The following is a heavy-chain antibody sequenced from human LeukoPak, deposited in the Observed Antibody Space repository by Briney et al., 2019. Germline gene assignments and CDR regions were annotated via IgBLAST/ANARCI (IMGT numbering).Heavy chain of an antibody. CDR3: AALLGDGSIDY. J-gene: IGHJ4*02. D-gene: IGHD2-21*02. CDR2: IYYSGST. V-gene: IGHV4-31*03. CDR1: GGSISSGGYY. Sequence: SETLSLTCTVSGGSISSGGYYWSWIRQHPGKGLEWIGCIYYSGSTRYNPSLKSRVSISEDTSKNQFSLRLSSMTAADTAVYYCAALLGDGSIDYWGQGTLVTVSS.